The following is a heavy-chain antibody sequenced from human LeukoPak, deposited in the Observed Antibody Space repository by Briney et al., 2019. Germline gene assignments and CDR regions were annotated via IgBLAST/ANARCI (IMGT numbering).Heavy chain of an antibody. Sequence: SETLSLTSTVSGGSISSYYWSWIRQPDGKGLEWIGRIYTSGSTNYNPSLKSRVTMSVDTSKNQFSLKLSSVTAADTAVYYCARNHPHDFYYTDVWGKGTTVTVSS. V-gene: IGHV4-4*07. CDR2: IYTSGST. D-gene: IGHD3-3*01. J-gene: IGHJ6*03. CDR3: ARNHPHDFYYTDV. CDR1: GGSISSYY.